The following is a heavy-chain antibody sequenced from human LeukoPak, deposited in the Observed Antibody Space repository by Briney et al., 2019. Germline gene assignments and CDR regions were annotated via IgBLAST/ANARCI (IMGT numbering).Heavy chain of an antibody. CDR3: AHRRPSGYYSYYYYGMDV. Sequence: TLSLTCTVSGGSISSYYWSWIRQPPGKALEWLALIYWDDDKRYSPSLKSRLTITKDTSKNQVVLTMTNMDPVDTATYYCAHRRPSGYYSYYYYGMDVWGQGTTVTVSS. D-gene: IGHD3-22*01. J-gene: IGHJ6*02. V-gene: IGHV2-5*08. CDR1: GGSISSYYW. CDR2: IYWDDDK.